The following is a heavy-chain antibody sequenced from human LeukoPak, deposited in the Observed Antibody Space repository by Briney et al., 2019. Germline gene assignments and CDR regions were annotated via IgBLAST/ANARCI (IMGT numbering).Heavy chain of an antibody. CDR3: ARYKVNGNDFDY. CDR1: GFTFNSYW. D-gene: IGHD1-14*01. CDR2: INSDGTST. V-gene: IGHV3-74*01. J-gene: IGHJ4*02. Sequence: PGRSLRLSCVASGFTFNSYWMHWVRQAPGKGLVWVSRINSDGTSTSYADPVKGRFTTSRDNAKNTLYLQMNSLRAEDTAVYYCARYKVNGNDFDYWGQGTLVTVSS.